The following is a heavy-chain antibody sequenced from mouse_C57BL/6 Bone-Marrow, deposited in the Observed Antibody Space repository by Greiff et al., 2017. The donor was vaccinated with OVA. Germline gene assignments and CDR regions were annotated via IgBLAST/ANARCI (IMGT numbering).Heavy chain of an antibody. V-gene: IGHV1-26*01. CDR2: INPNNGGT. CDR3: ARGNYYYGSSFNY. J-gene: IGHJ2*01. Sequence: EVQLQQSGPELVKPGASVKISCKASGYTFTDYYMNWVKQSHGKSLEWIGDINPNNGGTSYNQKFKGKATLTVDKSSSKAYMELRSLTSEDSAVYYCARGNYYYGSSFNYWGQGTTLTVSS. CDR1: GYTFTDYY. D-gene: IGHD1-1*01.